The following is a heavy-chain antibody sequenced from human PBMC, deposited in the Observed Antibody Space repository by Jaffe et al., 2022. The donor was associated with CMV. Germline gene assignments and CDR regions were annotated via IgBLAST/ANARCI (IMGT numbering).Heavy chain of an antibody. V-gene: IGHV3-48*02. CDR3: ATSARGGYDFWSGYYGERGDY. CDR2: ISSSSSTI. Sequence: EVQLVESGGGLVQPGGSLRLSCAASGFTFSSYSMNWVRQAPGKGLEWVSYISSSSSTIYYADSVKGRFTISRDNAKNSLYLQMNSLRDEDTAVYYCATSARGGYDFWSGYYGERGDYWGQGTLVTVSS. D-gene: IGHD3-3*01. J-gene: IGHJ4*02. CDR1: GFTFSSYS.